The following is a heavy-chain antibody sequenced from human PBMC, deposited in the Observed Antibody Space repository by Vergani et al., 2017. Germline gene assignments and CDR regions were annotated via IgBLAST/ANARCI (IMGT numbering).Heavy chain of an antibody. J-gene: IGHJ6*02. CDR1: GFTFDDYA. D-gene: IGHD6-6*01. Sequence: EVQLVESGGGLVQPGRSLRLSCAASGFTFDDYAMHWVRQAPGKGLEWVSGISWNSGSIGYADSVKGRFTISRDNAKNSLYLQMNSLRAEDTAVYYFATEGAARWYYYYGMDVWGQGTTVTVSS. V-gene: IGHV3-9*01. CDR3: ATEGAARWYYYYGMDV. CDR2: ISWNSGSI.